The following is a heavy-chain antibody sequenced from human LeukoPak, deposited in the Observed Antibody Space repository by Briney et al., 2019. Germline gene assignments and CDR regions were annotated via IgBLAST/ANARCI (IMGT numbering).Heavy chain of an antibody. D-gene: IGHD3-3*01. V-gene: IGHV3-30-3*01. Sequence: GGSLRLSCVASGFTFNTYAIHWVRQAPGKGLEWVAVISYGGSNTYYEDSVKGRFTISRDNSKNTLYLQMNSLRAEDMAVYYCAREEWYYFDYWGQGTLVTISS. CDR2: ISYGGSNT. J-gene: IGHJ4*02. CDR3: AREEWYYFDY. CDR1: GFTFNTYA.